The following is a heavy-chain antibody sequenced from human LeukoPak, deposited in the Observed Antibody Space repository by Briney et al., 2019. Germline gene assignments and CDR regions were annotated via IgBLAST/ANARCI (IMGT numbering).Heavy chain of an antibody. CDR2: ISVSNGNT. CDR3: ARDLAGIVGVTAWFDP. CDR1: AYTFTSYA. Sequence: ASVKVSCKAPAYTFTSYAISWVRQAPGQGLEWMGWISVSNGNTNYAQKLQGRVTMTTDTSTNTAYMELRSLRFDDTAVYYCARDLAGIVGVTAWFDPWGQGTLVTVSS. J-gene: IGHJ5*02. V-gene: IGHV1-18*01. D-gene: IGHD1-26*01.